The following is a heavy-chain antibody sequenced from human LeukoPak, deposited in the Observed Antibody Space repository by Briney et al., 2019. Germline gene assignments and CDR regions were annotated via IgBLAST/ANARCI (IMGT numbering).Heavy chain of an antibody. CDR3: SRELAWGPADY. V-gene: IGHV6-1*01. Sequence: SQTLSLTCAISGDSVSSNSAGCGSIRQSPSRGLEWPVRTYYRPGWYTAYSSSVKSRLTINPDTSKNQDSLQLYSVTPEDTAVYYCSRELAWGPADYWGQGTLVTVSS. CDR2: TYYRPGWYT. J-gene: IGHJ4*02. D-gene: IGHD7-27*01. CDR1: GDSVSSNSAG.